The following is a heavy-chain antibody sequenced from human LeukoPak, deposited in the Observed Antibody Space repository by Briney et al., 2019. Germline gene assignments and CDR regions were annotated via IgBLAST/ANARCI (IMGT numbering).Heavy chain of an antibody. J-gene: IGHJ3*02. CDR3: ARDLVTVTKGFDI. D-gene: IGHD4-17*01. V-gene: IGHV4-59*11. CDR2: ISYIGST. CDR1: DDSFSSHD. Sequence: KPSGTLSLTCAVSDDSFSSHDWNWIRQPPGKGLEWIGYISYIGSTNYYPSLKSRVTISIDTSKYQYSLKLTSVTAADTAVYYCARDLVTVTKGFDIWGQGTMVSVSS.